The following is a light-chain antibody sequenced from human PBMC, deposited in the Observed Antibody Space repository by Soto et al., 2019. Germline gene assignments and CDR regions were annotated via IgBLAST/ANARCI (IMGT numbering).Light chain of an antibody. Sequence: QSALTQPASVSGSPGQSITISCTGTTSVIGGYNFVSWYQQHPGKAPKLLIYDVRNRPSGVSNRFSGSKSGNTASLTISGLQAEDEADYYCNSYRTISTYVFGSGTKVTVL. J-gene: IGLJ1*01. CDR1: TSVIGGYNF. CDR2: DVR. CDR3: NSYRTISTYV. V-gene: IGLV2-14*01.